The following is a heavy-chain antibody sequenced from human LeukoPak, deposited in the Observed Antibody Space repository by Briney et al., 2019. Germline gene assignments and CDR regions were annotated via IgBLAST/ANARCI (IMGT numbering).Heavy chain of an antibody. D-gene: IGHD4-17*01. V-gene: IGHV3-48*03. CDR3: ARERGPDYGDYPHPLDY. J-gene: IGHJ4*02. Sequence: PGGSLRLSCAASGFTFSSYEMNWVRQAPRKGLEWVSYISSSGSTIYYADSVKGRFAISRDNAKNSLYLQMNSLRAEDTAVYYCARERGPDYGDYPHPLDYWGQGTLVTVSS. CDR2: ISSSGSTI. CDR1: GFTFSSYE.